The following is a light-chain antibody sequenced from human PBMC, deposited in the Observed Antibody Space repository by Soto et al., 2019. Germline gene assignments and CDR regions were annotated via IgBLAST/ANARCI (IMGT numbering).Light chain of an antibody. J-gene: IGLJ3*02. Sequence: QSVLTQPPSASGTPGQRVTISCSGSSSNIGNNYVYWYQMVPGTAPKLLIYRNNQRPSGVPDRFSGSRSGTSASLAISGLLSEDEADDYCSAWDDSLSGRGVFGGGTKLTVL. CDR1: SSNIGNNY. CDR2: RNN. V-gene: IGLV1-47*01. CDR3: SAWDDSLSGRGV.